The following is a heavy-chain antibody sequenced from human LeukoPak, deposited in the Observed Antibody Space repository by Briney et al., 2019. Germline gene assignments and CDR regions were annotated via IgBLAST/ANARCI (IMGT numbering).Heavy chain of an antibody. CDR2: IWYDGSNK. CDR1: GFTFGSYG. D-gene: IGHD5-18*01. CDR3: AKVDTAMVTGFDY. V-gene: IGHV3-33*06. J-gene: IGHJ4*02. Sequence: GRSLRLSCAASGFTFGSYGMHWVRQAPGKGLEWVAVIWYDGSNKYYADSVKGRFTISRDNSKNTLYLQMNSLRAEDTAVYYCAKVDTAMVTGFDYWGQGTLVTVSS.